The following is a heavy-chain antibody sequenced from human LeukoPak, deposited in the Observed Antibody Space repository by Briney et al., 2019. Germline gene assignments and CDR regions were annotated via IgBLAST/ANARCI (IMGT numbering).Heavy chain of an antibody. D-gene: IGHD3-22*01. CDR2: IWYDGTNK. Sequence: PGGSLRLSCAASGFTFSSYGMHWVRQAPGKGLEWVAVIWYDGTNKYYADSVKGRFTISRDNSKNTLFLQMNSLRSDDTAVYYCARDYYDSSGYRYFDLWGRGTLVTVSS. J-gene: IGHJ2*01. CDR1: GFTFSSYG. CDR3: ARDYYDSSGYRYFDL. V-gene: IGHV3-33*01.